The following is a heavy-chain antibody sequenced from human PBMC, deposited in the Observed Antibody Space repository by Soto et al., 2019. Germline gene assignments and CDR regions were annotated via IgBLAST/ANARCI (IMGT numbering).Heavy chain of an antibody. Sequence: QVQLVQSGAEVKKPGASVKVSCKASGGTFSSYAISWVRQAPGQGLEWMGGIIPIFGTANYAQKFQGRVTITADESTSTAYMELSSLRSEDTAVYYCARVHITLYIAARPDEYYYYGMDVWGQGTTVTVSS. D-gene: IGHD6-6*01. V-gene: IGHV1-69*01. J-gene: IGHJ6*02. CDR3: ARVHITLYIAARPDEYYYYGMDV. CDR2: IIPIFGTA. CDR1: GGTFSSYA.